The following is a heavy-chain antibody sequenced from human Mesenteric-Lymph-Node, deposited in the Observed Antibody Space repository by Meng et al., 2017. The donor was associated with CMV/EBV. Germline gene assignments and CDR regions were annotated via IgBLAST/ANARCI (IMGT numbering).Heavy chain of an antibody. CDR3: GRDPHDFWSGKNWCDS. J-gene: IGHJ5*01. V-gene: IGHV3-11*04. D-gene: IGHD3-3*01. CDR2: ISSSGSTI. CDR1: GFTFSTYA. Sequence: GGSLRLSCAASGFTFSTYAMSWIRQAPGKGLEWVSYISSSGSTIYYADSVKGRFTISRDNAMNRLYLQMNSLRPEDTGVYYCGRDPHDFWSGKNWCDSWGQGTLVTVSS.